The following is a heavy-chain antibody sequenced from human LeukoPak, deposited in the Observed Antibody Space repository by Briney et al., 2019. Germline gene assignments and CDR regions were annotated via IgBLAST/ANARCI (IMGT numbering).Heavy chain of an antibody. J-gene: IGHJ4*02. Sequence: GGSLRLSCAASGFTFSGYGMHWVRQAPGKGLEWVAVIWYDGSKKYYADSVKGRFTISRDNSKNTLYLQMNSLRAEDTAVYYCAKDYCGGDCYPDYWGQGTLVTVSS. CDR2: IWYDGSKK. CDR3: AKDYCGGDCYPDY. V-gene: IGHV3-30*02. D-gene: IGHD2-21*02. CDR1: GFTFSGYG.